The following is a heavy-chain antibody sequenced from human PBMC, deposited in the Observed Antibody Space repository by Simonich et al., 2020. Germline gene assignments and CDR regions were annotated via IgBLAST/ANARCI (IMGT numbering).Heavy chain of an antibody. V-gene: IGHV3-48*03. D-gene: IGHD6-6*01. CDR3: ARDFRLQLVEIGTYYYYGMDV. CDR1: GFTFRSYE. J-gene: IGHJ6*02. CDR2: ISSSGNTI. Sequence: EVQLVESGGGLVQPGGSLRLSCAASGFTFRSYEMNWVRQAPGKRLEWVSYISSSGNTIYYADSVKGRFTITTDNAKNSLNLQMNSLRAEDTAVYYCARDFRLQLVEIGTYYYYGMDVWGQGTTVTVSS.